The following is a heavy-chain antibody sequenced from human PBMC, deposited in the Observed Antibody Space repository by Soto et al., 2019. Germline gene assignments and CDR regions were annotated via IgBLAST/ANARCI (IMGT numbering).Heavy chain of an antibody. J-gene: IGHJ3*02. V-gene: IGHV4-59*01. CDR2: IYYSGST. Sequence: PAETLSLTCTVSGVSISSYYWTLIRQPPGKGLEWIGYIYYSGSTNYNPSLKSRVTISVGTSKNQFSLKLSSVTAADTAVYYCARDRGVHYYDSSGPIWGQGTMVTVSS. D-gene: IGHD3-22*01. CDR3: ARDRGVHYYDSSGPI. CDR1: GVSISSYY.